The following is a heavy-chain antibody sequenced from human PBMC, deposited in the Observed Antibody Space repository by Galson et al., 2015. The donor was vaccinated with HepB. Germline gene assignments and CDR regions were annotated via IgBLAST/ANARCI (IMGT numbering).Heavy chain of an antibody. CDR1: GLTFSGSA. CDR2: IRSKANSYAT. CDR3: TRHGGDSGWYEDYYFDY. V-gene: IGHV3-73*01. Sequence: SLRLSCAASGLTFSGSAMHWVRQASGKGLEWVGRIRSKANSYATAYAASVKGRFTISRDDSKNTAYLQMNSLKTEDTAVYYCTRHGGDSGWYEDYYFDYWGQGTLVTVSS. J-gene: IGHJ4*02. D-gene: IGHD6-19*01.